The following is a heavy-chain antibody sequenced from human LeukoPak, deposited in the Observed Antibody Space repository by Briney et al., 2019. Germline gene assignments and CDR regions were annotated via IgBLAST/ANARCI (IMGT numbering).Heavy chain of an antibody. CDR3: ARVGSRSGSAIDY. CDR1: GFTFSSYW. J-gene: IGHJ4*02. CDR2: ISSSSSYI. D-gene: IGHD3-10*01. Sequence: PGGSLRLSCAASGFTFSSYWMHWVRQAPGKGLEWVSSISSSSSYIYYADSVKGRFTISRDNAKNSLYLQMNSLRAEDTAVYYCARVGSRSGSAIDYWGQGTLVTVSS. V-gene: IGHV3-21*01.